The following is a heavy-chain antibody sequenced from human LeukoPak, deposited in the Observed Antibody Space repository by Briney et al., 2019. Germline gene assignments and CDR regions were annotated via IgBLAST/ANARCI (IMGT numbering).Heavy chain of an antibody. CDR1: GFTFSSYS. V-gene: IGHV3-7*01. CDR2: KKQDGSEK. D-gene: IGHD3-16*01. J-gene: IGHJ4*02. CDR3: VRVRGSYSFDY. Sequence: GGSLRLSCAASGFTFSSYSMSWVRRAPGKGLEWVANKKQDGSEKNFVDSVKGQFTISRDNAKNLLYLQMNSLRAEDTAVYYCVRVRGSYSFDYWGQGTLVTVSS.